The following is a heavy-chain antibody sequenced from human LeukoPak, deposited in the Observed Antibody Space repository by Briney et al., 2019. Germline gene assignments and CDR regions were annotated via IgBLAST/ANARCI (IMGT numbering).Heavy chain of an antibody. CDR2: ISGSGGST. CDR3: AREGVLYYDFWSGHNWFDP. D-gene: IGHD3-3*01. V-gene: IGHV3-23*01. Sequence: PGGSLRLSCAASGFTFSSYAMSWVRQAPGKGLEWVSAISGSGGSTYYADSVKGRFTISRDNAKNSLYLQMNSLRAEDTAVYYCAREGVLYYDFWSGHNWFDPWGQGTLVTVSS. J-gene: IGHJ5*02. CDR1: GFTFSSYA.